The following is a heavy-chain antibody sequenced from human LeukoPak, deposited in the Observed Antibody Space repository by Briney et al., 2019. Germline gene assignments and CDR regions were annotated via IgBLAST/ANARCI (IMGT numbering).Heavy chain of an antibody. CDR2: INHSGST. CDR3: ARERKLRGYSYGLRYYYYMDV. J-gene: IGHJ6*03. CDR1: GGSFSGYY. D-gene: IGHD5-18*01. V-gene: IGHV4-34*01. Sequence: SETLSLTCAVYGGSFSGYYWSWIRQPPGKGLEWIGEINHSGSTNYNPSLKSRVTISVETPKNQFSLKLSSVTTADTAVYYCARERKLRGYSYGLRYYYYMDVWGKGTTVTVSS.